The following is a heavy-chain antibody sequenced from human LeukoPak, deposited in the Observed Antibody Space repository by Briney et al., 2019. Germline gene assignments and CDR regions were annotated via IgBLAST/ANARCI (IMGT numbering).Heavy chain of an antibody. D-gene: IGHD3-10*01. Sequence: SQILSLTCAVSGGSISSGGYSWSWIRQPPGKGLEWIGYIYHSGSTYYNPSLKSRVTISVDRSKNQFSLKLSSVTAADTAVYYCARGFPVTMVRGVIRGGFDPWGQGTLVTVSS. CDR3: ARGFPVTMVRGVIRGGFDP. V-gene: IGHV4-30-2*01. CDR1: GGSISSGGYS. CDR2: IYHSGST. J-gene: IGHJ5*02.